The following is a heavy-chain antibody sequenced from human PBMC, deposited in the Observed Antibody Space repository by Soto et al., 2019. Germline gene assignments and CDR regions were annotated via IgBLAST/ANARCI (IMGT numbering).Heavy chain of an antibody. CDR2: FDPEDGET. J-gene: IGHJ4*02. CDR3: ATDIVGYCSSTSCYGFDY. CDR1: GYTLTELS. Sequence: ASVKVSCKVSGYTLTELSMHWVRQAPGKGLEWMGGFDPEDGETIYAQKFQGRVTMTEDTSTDTAYMELSSLRSEDTAVYYCATDIVGYCSSTSCYGFDYWGQGTLVTVSS. V-gene: IGHV1-24*01. D-gene: IGHD2-2*01.